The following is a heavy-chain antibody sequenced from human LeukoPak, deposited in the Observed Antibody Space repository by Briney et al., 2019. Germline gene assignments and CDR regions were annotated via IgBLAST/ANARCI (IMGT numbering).Heavy chain of an antibody. D-gene: IGHD5-18*01. CDR2: IWYDGSNK. CDR1: GFTFSSYG. J-gene: IGHJ3*02. V-gene: IGHV3-33*01. Sequence: GGSLRLSCAASGFTFSSYGMHWVRQAPGKGLEWVAVIWYDGSNKYYADSVKGRFTISRDNSKNTLYLQMNSLRAEDTAVYYCARESRTAMGQHDAFDIWGQGTMVTVSS. CDR3: ARESRTAMGQHDAFDI.